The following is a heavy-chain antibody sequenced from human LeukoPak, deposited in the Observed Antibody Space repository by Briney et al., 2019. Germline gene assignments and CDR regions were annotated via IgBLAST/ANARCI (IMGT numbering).Heavy chain of an antibody. V-gene: IGHV3-48*02. J-gene: IGHJ4*02. CDR3: AGEGGSGSYLDY. CDR1: GFTFSSYS. CDR2: IGTSTTRT. D-gene: IGHD1-26*01. Sequence: PGGSLRLSCAASGFTFSSYSMNWVRQAPGKGLEWVSYIGTSTTRTFYADSVKGRSTISRDNAKNSLYLQVNSLRDEDTAMYYCAGEGGSGSYLDYWGQGTLVTVSS.